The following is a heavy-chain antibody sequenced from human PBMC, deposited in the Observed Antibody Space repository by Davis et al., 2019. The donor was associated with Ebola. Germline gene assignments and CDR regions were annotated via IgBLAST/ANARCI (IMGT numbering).Heavy chain of an antibody. J-gene: IGHJ6*02. CDR2: IYSGGSA. CDR3: ARSLTALVGAARRYYYYGMDV. Sequence: GALKISCAASGFTVSSNYMSWVRQAPGKGLEWVSVIYSGGSAYYADSVKGRFTISRDNAKNSLYLQMNSLRAEDTAVYYCARSLTALVGAARRYYYYGMDVWGQGTTVTVSS. D-gene: IGHD1-26*01. CDR1: GFTVSSNY. V-gene: IGHV3-53*01.